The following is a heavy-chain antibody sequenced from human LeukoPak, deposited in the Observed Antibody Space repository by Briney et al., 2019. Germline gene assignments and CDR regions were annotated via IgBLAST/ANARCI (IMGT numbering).Heavy chain of an antibody. J-gene: IGHJ4*02. CDR3: AREHYSSSCPDY. CDR1: GFTFSSYW. V-gene: IGHV3-74*01. D-gene: IGHD6-13*01. Sequence: GGSLRLSCAASGFTFSSYWMHWVRQAPGKGLVWVSRINSDGSSTNYADSVKGRFTISRDNAKNTLCLQMNSLRAEDTAVYYCAREHYSSSCPDYWGQGTLVTVSS. CDR2: INSDGSST.